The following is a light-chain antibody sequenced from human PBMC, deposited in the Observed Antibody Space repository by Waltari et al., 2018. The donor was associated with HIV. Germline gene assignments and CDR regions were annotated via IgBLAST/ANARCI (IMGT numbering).Light chain of an antibody. Sequence: QSALTQPPSASGSPGQSVTLPCTGTNSAIGTSDYVSWYQQHPGKAPKPVISEVTKRPSGVSDRFSGSKSGNTAFLTVSGLQAEDEADYYCSSFANRDGFYVLFGGGTRLTVL. CDR3: SSFANRDGFYVL. J-gene: IGLJ2*01. CDR1: NSAIGTSDY. CDR2: EVT. V-gene: IGLV2-8*01.